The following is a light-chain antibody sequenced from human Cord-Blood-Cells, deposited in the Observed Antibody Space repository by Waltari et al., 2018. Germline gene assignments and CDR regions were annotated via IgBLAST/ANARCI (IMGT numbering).Light chain of an antibody. CDR2: EGS. J-gene: IGLJ3*02. CDR1: SSDVGSDNL. Sequence: QSALTQPASVSGSPGQSITISCTGTSSDVGSDNLFSWYQQHPGKAPKLMIYEGSKRPSGVSNRFSGSKSGNTASLTISGLQAEDEADYYCCSYAGSSTSPWVFGGGTKLTVL. V-gene: IGLV2-23*01. CDR3: CSYAGSSTSPWV.